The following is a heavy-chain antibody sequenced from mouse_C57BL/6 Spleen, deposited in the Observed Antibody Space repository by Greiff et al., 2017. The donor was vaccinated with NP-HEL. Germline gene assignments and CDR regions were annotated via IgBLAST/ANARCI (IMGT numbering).Heavy chain of an antibody. J-gene: IGHJ4*01. CDR1: GYSFTSYY. CDR2: IYPGSGNT. V-gene: IGHV1-66*01. D-gene: IGHD1-1*01. Sequence: VQLQQSGPELVKPGASVKISCKASGYSFTSYYIHWVKQRPGQGLEWIGWIYPGSGNTKYNEKFKGKATLTADTSSSTAYMQLSSLTSEDSAVYYCARWGTVVVRGYYYAMDYWGQGTSVTVSS. CDR3: ARWGTVVVRGYYYAMDY.